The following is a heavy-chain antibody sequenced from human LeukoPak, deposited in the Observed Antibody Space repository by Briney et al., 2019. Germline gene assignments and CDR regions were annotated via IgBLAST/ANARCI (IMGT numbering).Heavy chain of an antibody. V-gene: IGHV3-7*01. J-gene: IGHJ4*01. CDR3: AREGFYFFDF. Sequence: PGGSLRLSCAASGFTFTNNFMSWVRQVPGKGLDWVANIKQDGSEKTYADSVRGRFTIFRDNAKDSVYLQMNSLRAEDSAIYYCAREGFYFFDFWGQGTLVTVSS. CDR1: GFTFTNNF. CDR2: IKQDGSEK.